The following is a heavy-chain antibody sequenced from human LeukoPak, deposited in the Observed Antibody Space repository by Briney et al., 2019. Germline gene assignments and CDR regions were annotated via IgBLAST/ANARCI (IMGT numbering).Heavy chain of an antibody. J-gene: IGHJ4*02. V-gene: IGHV1-18*01. Sequence: SVKVSCKASVYTFSSYGIIWVRQAPGQGLQWMGWVSPFNGNTDYAPKLQVRVTMTTDTSTTTAYMELRSLTSDDTAVYYCARRGGSYSHSDFWGQGTLVTVSS. CDR2: VSPFNGNT. CDR3: ARRGGSYSHSDF. CDR1: VYTFSSYG. D-gene: IGHD1-26*01.